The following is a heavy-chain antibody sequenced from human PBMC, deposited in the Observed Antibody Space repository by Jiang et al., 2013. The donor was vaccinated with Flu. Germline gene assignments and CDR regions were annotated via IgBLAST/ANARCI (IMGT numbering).Heavy chain of an antibody. CDR2: IYYSGST. CDR3: ARRGAGGGLGFDY. V-gene: IGHV4-39*01. J-gene: IGHJ4*02. CDR1: GGSISSSSYY. Sequence: GSGLVKPSETLSLTCTVSGGSISSSSYYWGWIRQPPGKGLEWIGSIYYSGSTYYNPSLKSRVTISVDTSKNQFSLKLSSVTAADTAVYYCARRGAGGGLGFDYWGQGTLVTVSS. D-gene: IGHD3-16*01.